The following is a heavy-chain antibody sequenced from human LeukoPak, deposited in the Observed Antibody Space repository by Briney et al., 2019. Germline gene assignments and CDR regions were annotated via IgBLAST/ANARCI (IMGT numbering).Heavy chain of an antibody. Sequence: PSETLSLTCTVSGGSISSGSYYWNWIPQPAGKGLEWIRRIYSSGSTNNNPSLKRRVTRSVDTSKNQFSLKLNSVTAADTAVYYCAREGLNMVRGVIPKEAWGWFDPWGQGTLVTVSS. J-gene: IGHJ5*02. D-gene: IGHD3-10*01. CDR3: AREGLNMVRGVIPKEAWGWFDP. V-gene: IGHV4-61*02. CDR2: IYSSGST. CDR1: GGSISSGSYY.